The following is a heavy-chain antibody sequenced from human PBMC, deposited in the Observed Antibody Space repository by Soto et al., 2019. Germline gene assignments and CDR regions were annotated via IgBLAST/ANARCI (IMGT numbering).Heavy chain of an antibody. CDR3: ARDLSLGSSWYYFDY. V-gene: IGHV1-18*01. CDR1: GGTFSSYA. J-gene: IGHJ4*02. D-gene: IGHD6-13*01. CDR2: ISAYNGNT. Sequence: ASVKVSCKASGGTFSSYAISWVRQAPGQGLEWMGWISAYNGNTNYAQKLQGRVTMTTDTSTSTAYMELRSLRSDDTAVYYCARDLSLGSSWYYFDYWGQGTLVTVSS.